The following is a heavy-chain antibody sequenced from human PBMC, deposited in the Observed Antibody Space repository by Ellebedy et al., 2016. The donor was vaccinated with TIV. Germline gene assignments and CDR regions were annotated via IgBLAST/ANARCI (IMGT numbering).Heavy chain of an antibody. CDR3: ARYSKTSGYI. Sequence: SETLSLTCTVSGGSISSYYWGWIRQPPGKGLEWIGSIYYSGSTYYNPSLKSRVTVSIDTSKNQFSLKLSSVTAADTAVFYCARYSKTSGYIWGQGALVTVSS. D-gene: IGHD3-9*01. J-gene: IGHJ4*02. V-gene: IGHV4-39*01. CDR1: GGSISSYY. CDR2: IYYSGST.